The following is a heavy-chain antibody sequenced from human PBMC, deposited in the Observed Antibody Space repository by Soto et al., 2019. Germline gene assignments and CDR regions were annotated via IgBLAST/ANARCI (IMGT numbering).Heavy chain of an antibody. Sequence: PSETLSLTCTVSGGSISSYYWSWIRQPPGKGLEWIAYTYYSGSTNYNPSLKSRVTISVDTSKNQFSLQLSSVSAADTAVYYCARGPSGDKVDYWGQGTLVTVSS. J-gene: IGHJ4*02. V-gene: IGHV4-59*08. CDR2: TYYSGST. CDR1: GGSISSYY. CDR3: ARGPSGDKVDY. D-gene: IGHD7-27*01.